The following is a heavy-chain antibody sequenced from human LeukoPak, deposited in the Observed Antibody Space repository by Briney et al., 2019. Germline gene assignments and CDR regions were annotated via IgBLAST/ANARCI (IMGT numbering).Heavy chain of an antibody. CDR1: GYTFTSYG. D-gene: IGHD3-16*02. V-gene: IGHV1-18*01. Sequence: ASVKVSCKASGYTFTSYGISWVRQAPGQGLEWMGWISAYNGNTNYAQKLQGRVTMTTDTSTSTAYMELRGLRSDDTAVYFCARATAGDTFGGVIVWGNWFDPWGQGTLVTVSS. CDR2: ISAYNGNT. J-gene: IGHJ5*02. CDR3: ARATAGDTFGGVIVWGNWFDP.